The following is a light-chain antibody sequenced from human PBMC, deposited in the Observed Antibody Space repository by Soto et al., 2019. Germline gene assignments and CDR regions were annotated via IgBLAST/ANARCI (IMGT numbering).Light chain of an antibody. V-gene: IGLV2-14*01. CDR1: SSDVGGYNY. J-gene: IGLJ1*01. CDR2: EVS. CDR3: SSYTSRSTLNYV. Sequence: QSALTQPASVSGSPGQSITISCTGTSSDVGGYNYVSWYQQHPGKAPKIMIYEVSNRPSGVSHRFSGSKSGNTASLTISGLQAEDEADYYCSSYTSRSTLNYVFGTGTKVTVL.